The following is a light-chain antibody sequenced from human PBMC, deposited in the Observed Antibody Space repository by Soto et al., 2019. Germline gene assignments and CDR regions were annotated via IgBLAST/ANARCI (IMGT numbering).Light chain of an antibody. CDR1: QSVISTY. CDR3: QQYGSSSYT. Sequence: EIVLTQSPGTLSLSPGERATLSCRASQSVISTYLAWYQQNPGQAPRLLIYGASSRATGIPDRCSGSGSGTDFTLTLSRLEPGDFAVYFCQQYGSSSYTFGQGTKLELK. V-gene: IGKV3-20*01. J-gene: IGKJ2*01. CDR2: GAS.